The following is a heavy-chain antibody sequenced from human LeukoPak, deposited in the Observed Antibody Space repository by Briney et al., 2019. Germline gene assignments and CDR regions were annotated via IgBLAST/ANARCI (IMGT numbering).Heavy chain of an antibody. D-gene: IGHD2-15*01. CDR1: GFTFSSYD. CDR2: VSTSSSYI. V-gene: IGHV3-21*01. CDR3: VRGRERVAATNNWFDP. Sequence: GSLRLSCAASGFTFSSYDMNWVRQAPGKGLEWVSSVSTSSSYIYYADSVKGRFTISRDNAKNSLYLQMNSLRAEDTAVYYCVRGRERVAATNNWFDPWGQGTLVTVSS. J-gene: IGHJ5*02.